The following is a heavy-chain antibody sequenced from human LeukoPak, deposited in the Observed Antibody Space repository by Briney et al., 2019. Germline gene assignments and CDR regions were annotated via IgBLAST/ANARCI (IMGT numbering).Heavy chain of an antibody. D-gene: IGHD2-2*01. V-gene: IGHV4-34*01. CDR3: ARGTRLSSTSSAARPSVWFDP. CDR1: GGSFSGYY. J-gene: IGHJ5*02. Sequence: SETLSLTCAVYGGSFSGYYWSWIRQPPGKGLEWIGEINHSGSTNYNPSLKSRVIISVDTSKNQFSLKLSSVTAADTAVYYCARGTRLSSTSSAARPSVWFDPWGQGTLVTVSS. CDR2: INHSGST.